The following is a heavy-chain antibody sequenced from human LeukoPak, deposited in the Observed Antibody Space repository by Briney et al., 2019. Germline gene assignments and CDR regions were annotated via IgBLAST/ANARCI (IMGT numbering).Heavy chain of an antibody. V-gene: IGHV3-23*01. CDR1: GFTLRDFG. CDR2: INVCGASP. CDR3: VKGPYYESPALDS. D-gene: IGHD3-3*01. J-gene: IGHJ4*02. Sequence: GGSLRLSCAASGFTLRDFGMNWVRQITGKGVEWVSHINVCGASPHYADSVKGRFTISRDNPQNTLFVQMNSLRVDDSATYYCVKGPYYESPALDSWGQGTLVTVSS.